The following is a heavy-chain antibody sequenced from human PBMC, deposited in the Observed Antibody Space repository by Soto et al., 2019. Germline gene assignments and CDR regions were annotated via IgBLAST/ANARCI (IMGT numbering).Heavy chain of an antibody. CDR1: GVSLRTKREG. Sequence: GNRTETGRRRGNVSGVSLRTKREGVGWIRQPPGKALEWLALIYWDDDKRYSPSLKSRLTISTDNSKNQVGRTMTNMETVDSATYYCARHMTTNGYFDYWGHGTLVTVSS. V-gene: IGHV2-5*02. CDR2: IYWDDDK. CDR3: ARHMTTNGYFDY. D-gene: IGHD4-17*01. J-gene: IGHJ4*01.